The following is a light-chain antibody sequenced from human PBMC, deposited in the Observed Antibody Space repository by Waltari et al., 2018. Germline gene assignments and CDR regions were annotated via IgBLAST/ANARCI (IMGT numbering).Light chain of an antibody. CDR3: QHYYSSPYT. CDR2: WAS. Sequence: DIVMTQSPDSLAVSLGERATIHCKSSQSVLDTSNSKISVAWYQQRPGQPPNLLIYWASTRQSGVPDRFSGSGSGTEFTLTISSLQAEDVAVYYCQHYYSSPYTFGQGTKLEIK. V-gene: IGKV4-1*01. J-gene: IGKJ2*01. CDR1: QSVLDTSNSKIS.